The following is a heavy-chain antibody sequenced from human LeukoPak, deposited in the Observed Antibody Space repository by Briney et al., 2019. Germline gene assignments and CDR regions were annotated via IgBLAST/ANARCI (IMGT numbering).Heavy chain of an antibody. V-gene: IGHV3-33*01. Sequence: GGSLRLSCAASGFTFSNYAMHWVRQAPGKGLEWVAVIWYDGSNRYYADSVKGRFTISRDSSKNTLYLQMNSLRAEDTAIYYCARELSMTTVTLDYWGQGTLVTVSS. J-gene: IGHJ4*02. D-gene: IGHD4-17*01. CDR1: GFTFSNYA. CDR3: ARELSMTTVTLDY. CDR2: IWYDGSNR.